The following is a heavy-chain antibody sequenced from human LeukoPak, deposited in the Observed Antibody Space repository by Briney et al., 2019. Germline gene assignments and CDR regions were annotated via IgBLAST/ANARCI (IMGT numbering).Heavy chain of an antibody. Sequence: SETLSLTCTVSGGSMSSNSYYWGWIRQPPGKGLEWIGSIFYTGSIYYNPSLKSRVTQSVDTSKYQFSLRLRSVTAADTAVYYCARHFRGYSYYCGLDVWGQGTTVTVSS. CDR2: IFYTGSI. CDR1: GGSMSSNSYY. CDR3: ARHFRGYSYYCGLDV. V-gene: IGHV4-39*01. J-gene: IGHJ6*02.